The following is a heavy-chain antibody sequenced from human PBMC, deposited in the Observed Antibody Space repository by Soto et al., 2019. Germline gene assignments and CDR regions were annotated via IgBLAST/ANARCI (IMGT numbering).Heavy chain of an antibody. Sequence: SETLSLTCTVSGGSISSGGYYWSWIRQHPGKGLEWIGYIYYSGSTYYNPSLKSRVTISVDTSKNQFSLKLSSVTAADTAVYYCARELVAAAPSMDVWGKGTTVTVSS. J-gene: IGHJ6*04. CDR1: GGSISSGGYY. CDR2: IYYSGST. V-gene: IGHV4-31*03. CDR3: ARELVAAAPSMDV. D-gene: IGHD6-13*01.